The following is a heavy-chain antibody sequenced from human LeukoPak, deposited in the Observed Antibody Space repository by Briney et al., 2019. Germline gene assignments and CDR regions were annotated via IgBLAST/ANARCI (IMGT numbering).Heavy chain of an antibody. V-gene: IGHV1-69*13. Sequence: GASVKVSCKASGGTFSSYAISWVRQAPGQGLEWMGGIIPIFGTANYAQKFQGRVTIAADESTSTAYMELSSLRSEDTAVYYCARGGDYGGNIGFFYYYMDVWGKGTTVTISS. J-gene: IGHJ6*03. D-gene: IGHD4-23*01. CDR1: GGTFSSYA. CDR3: ARGGDYGGNIGFFYYYMDV. CDR2: IIPIFGTA.